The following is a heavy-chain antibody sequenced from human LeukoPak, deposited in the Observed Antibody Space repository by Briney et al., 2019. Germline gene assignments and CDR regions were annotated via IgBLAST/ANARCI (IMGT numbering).Heavy chain of an antibody. Sequence: GESLKISCKGSGYSFTSYWIGWVRQMPGKGLEWMGIIYPGDSDTRYSPSFQGQVTISADKSISTAYLQWSSLKASDTAMYYCARSVGVYNRNYRTFDYWGQGTLVTVSS. D-gene: IGHD1-7*01. CDR2: IYPGDSDT. J-gene: IGHJ4*02. CDR1: GYSFTSYW. V-gene: IGHV5-51*01. CDR3: ARSVGVYNRNYRTFDY.